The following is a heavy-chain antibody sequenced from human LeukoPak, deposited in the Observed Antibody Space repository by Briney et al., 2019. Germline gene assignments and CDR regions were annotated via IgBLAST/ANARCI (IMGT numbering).Heavy chain of an antibody. V-gene: IGHV3-74*01. CDR2: INSDGSST. D-gene: IGHD4/OR15-4a*01. CDR1: GFTFSSFA. J-gene: IGHJ5*02. CDR3: TRAMALTTPFDP. Sequence: GGSLRLSCVASGFTFSSFAVSWFRQAPGKGLVWVSRINSDGSSTNYADSVKGRFTISRDNAKNTLYLRMNSLRAEDTAVYYCTRAMALTTPFDPWGQGTLVTVSS.